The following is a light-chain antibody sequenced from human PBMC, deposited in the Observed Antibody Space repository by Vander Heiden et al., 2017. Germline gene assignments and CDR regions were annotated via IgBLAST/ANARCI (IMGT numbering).Light chain of an antibody. CDR1: QGISSA. CDR3: QRFNTSPNT. CDR2: DAS. V-gene: IGKV1-13*01. Sequence: AIQLTQSPSSLSASVGDRVTISCPASQGISSALACYQQKPGKAPKLLISDASMLESGVPSRFSGSASATDFTLTISILHPEDFTTYYCQRFNTSPNTFGGGTKLEIK. J-gene: IGKJ4*01.